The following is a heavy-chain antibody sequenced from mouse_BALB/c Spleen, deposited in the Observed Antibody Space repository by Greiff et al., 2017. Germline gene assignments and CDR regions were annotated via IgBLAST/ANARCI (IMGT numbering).Heavy chain of an antibody. D-gene: IGHD2-4*01. CDR3: ARALMITNAMDY. J-gene: IGHJ4*01. CDR2: IDPSDSYT. V-gene: IGHV1-69*02. CDR1: GYTFTSYW. Sequence: VKLQQPGAELVKPGASVKLSCKASGYTFTSYWMHWVKQRPGQGLEWIGEIDPSDSYTNYNQKFKGKATLTVDKSSSTAYMQLSSLTSEDSAVYYCARALMITNAMDYWGQGTSVTVSA.